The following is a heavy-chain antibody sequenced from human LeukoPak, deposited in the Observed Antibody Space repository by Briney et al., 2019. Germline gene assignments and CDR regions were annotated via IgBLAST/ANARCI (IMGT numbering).Heavy chain of an antibody. CDR3: ARAVGSLNWFDP. Sequence: SQTLSLTCTVAGGSISSGDYYWSWIRQPPGKGLEWIGYIYYSGSTYYNPSLKSRVTISVDMSKNQFSLKLSSVTAADTAVYYCARAVGSLNWFDPWGQGTLVTVSS. CDR1: GGSISSGDYY. D-gene: IGHD2-15*01. V-gene: IGHV4-30-4*01. J-gene: IGHJ5*02. CDR2: IYYSGST.